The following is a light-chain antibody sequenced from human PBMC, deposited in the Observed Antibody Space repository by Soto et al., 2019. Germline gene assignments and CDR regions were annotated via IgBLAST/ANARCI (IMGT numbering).Light chain of an antibody. CDR2: STT. Sequence: QAVVTQEPSLTVSPGGTVTLTCASSTGAVTSGYFPNWFQQKPGQAPRPLIYSTTNKHSWTPARFSGSLLGGKAALTLSGAQPEDEAEYFCLLYFDGDPGVFGGGTKLTVL. CDR3: LLYFDGDPGV. CDR1: TGAVTSGYF. J-gene: IGLJ3*02. V-gene: IGLV7-43*01.